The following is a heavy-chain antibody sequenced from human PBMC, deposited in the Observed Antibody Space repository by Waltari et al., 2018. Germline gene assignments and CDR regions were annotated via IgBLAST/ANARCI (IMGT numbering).Heavy chain of an antibody. V-gene: IGHV4-38-2*01. J-gene: IGHJ4*02. CDR2: IYHSGST. CDR1: GYSISSGYY. CDR3: ARHRLSGSYSPFDY. D-gene: IGHD1-26*01. Sequence: QVQLQESGPGLVKPSETLSLTCAVSGYSISSGYYWGWLRQPPGKGLEWIGSIYHSGSTYYNPSLKSRVTISVDTSKNQFSLKLSSVTAADTAVYYCARHRLSGSYSPFDYWGQGTLVTVSS.